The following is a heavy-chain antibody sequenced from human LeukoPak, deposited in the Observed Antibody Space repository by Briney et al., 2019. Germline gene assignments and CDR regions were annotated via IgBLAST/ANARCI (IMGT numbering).Heavy chain of an antibody. CDR3: ARHNPWSGADLHSGSYYSPGYYFDY. V-gene: IGHV4-34*01. J-gene: IGHJ4*02. CDR2: INHSGST. CDR1: GGSFSGYY. Sequence: PSETLSLTCAVYGGSFSGYYWSWIRQPPGKGLEWIGEINHSGSTNYNPSLKSRVTISVDTSKNQFSLKLSSVTAADTAVYYCARHNPWSGADLHSGSYYSPGYYFDYWGQGTLVTVSS. D-gene: IGHD1-26*01.